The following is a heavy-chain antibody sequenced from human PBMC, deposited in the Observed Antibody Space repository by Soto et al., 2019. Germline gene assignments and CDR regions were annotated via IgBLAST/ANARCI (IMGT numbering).Heavy chain of an antibody. J-gene: IGHJ1*01. D-gene: IGHD6-13*01. CDR2: INWNSGSI. CDR3: VKDESINWYSGHFRH. V-gene: IGHV3-9*01. CDR1: GFTFDDYS. Sequence: EVQLVESGGGLVQPGRSLRLSCAASGFTFDDYSMHWVRQVPGKGLEWVSGINWNSGSIGYADSVKGRFAISRDNDNNSLHLQMNSLRAEYTAFYYCVKDESINWYSGHFRHWGQGTLVTVSS.